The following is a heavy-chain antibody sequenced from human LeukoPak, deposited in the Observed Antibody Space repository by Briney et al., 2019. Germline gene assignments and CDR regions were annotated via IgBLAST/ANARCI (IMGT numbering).Heavy chain of an antibody. CDR2: ISGSGGTT. J-gene: IGHJ4*02. V-gene: IGHV3-23*01. CDR3: ARVRPEMAQILFDY. CDR1: GFTFSSFG. D-gene: IGHD5-24*01. Sequence: QSGGSLRLSCAASGFTFSSFGMRWVRQAPGKGLEWVSAISGSGGTTYYADSVKGRFTISRDNSKKTMYLQMKSLRAEDTAVYYCARVRPEMAQILFDYWGQGTLVTVSS.